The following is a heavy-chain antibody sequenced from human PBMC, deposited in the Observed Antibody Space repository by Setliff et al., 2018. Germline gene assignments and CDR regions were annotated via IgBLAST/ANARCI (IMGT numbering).Heavy chain of an antibody. V-gene: IGHV4-61*09. D-gene: IGHD6-19*01. Sequence: SCTVSGGSVNSGYDNWNWLRQPAGKGLEWIGHINRRGSTNFSPSLKSRVTISLDTSKNQFSLNLTSVTAADTAVYYCARASSGWYSAYYYYMDVWGKGTTVTVSS. CDR3: ARASSGWYSAYYYYMDV. CDR2: INRRGST. CDR1: GGSVNSGYDN. J-gene: IGHJ6*03.